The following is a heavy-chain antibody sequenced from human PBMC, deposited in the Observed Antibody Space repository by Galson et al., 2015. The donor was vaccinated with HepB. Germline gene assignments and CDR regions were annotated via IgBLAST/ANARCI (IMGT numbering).Heavy chain of an antibody. CDR1: GFTFSSYA. CDR3: AKDRPVLRFLEWFQGYFDY. D-gene: IGHD3-3*01. V-gene: IGHV3-23*01. Sequence: SLRLSCAASGFTFSSYAMSWVRQAPGKGLEWVSAISGSGGSTYYADSVKGRFTISRDNSKNTLYLQMNSLRAEDTAIYYCAKDRPVLRFLEWFQGYFDYWGQGTLVTVSS. CDR2: ISGSGGST. J-gene: IGHJ4*02.